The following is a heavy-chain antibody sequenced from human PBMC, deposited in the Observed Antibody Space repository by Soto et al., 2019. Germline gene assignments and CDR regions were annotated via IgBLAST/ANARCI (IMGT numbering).Heavy chain of an antibody. D-gene: IGHD3-22*01. J-gene: IGHJ4*02. V-gene: IGHV1-18*04. CDR2: ISAYNGNT. Sequence: ASVKVSCKASGYTCTSYGISWVRQAPGQGLEWMGWISAYNGNTNYAQKLQGRVTMTTDTSTGTAYMELRSLRSDDTAVYYCARGDYYDSSGLIDYWGQGTLVTVSS. CDR3: ARGDYYDSSGLIDY. CDR1: GYTCTSYG.